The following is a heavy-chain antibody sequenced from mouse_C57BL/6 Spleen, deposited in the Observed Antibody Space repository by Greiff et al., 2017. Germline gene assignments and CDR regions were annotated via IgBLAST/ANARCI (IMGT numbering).Heavy chain of an antibody. CDR3: ARGDYDGYYRYYAMDY. V-gene: IGHV5-16*01. Sequence: EVQRVESEGGLVQPGSSMKLSCTASGFTFSDYYMAWVRQVPEKGLEWVANINYDGSSTYYLDSLKSRFIISRDNAKNILYLQMSSLKSEDTATYYCARGDYDGYYRYYAMDYWGQGTSVTVSS. D-gene: IGHD2-3*01. J-gene: IGHJ4*01. CDR1: GFTFSDYY. CDR2: INYDGSST.